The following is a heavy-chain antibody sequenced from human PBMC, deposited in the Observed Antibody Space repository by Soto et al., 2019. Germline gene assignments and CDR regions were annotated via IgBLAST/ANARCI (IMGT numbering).Heavy chain of an antibody. V-gene: IGHV3-7*01. Sequence: GGFLRLSCIGSGFIFSSNCMSWVRQAPGKGLEWVANIKQDGSDTSYVGSVKGRFTISRDNSKNSLYLQMNSLRAEDTAVYYCARDLMKDLADPWGQGTLVTVSS. CDR2: IKQDGSDT. CDR1: GFIFSSNC. J-gene: IGHJ5*02. D-gene: IGHD3-16*01. CDR3: ARDLMKDLADP.